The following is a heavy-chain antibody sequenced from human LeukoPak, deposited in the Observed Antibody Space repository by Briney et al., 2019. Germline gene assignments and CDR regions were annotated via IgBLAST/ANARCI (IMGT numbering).Heavy chain of an antibody. Sequence: PSETLSLTCVVSGGSISGYYWTWIRQPPGKGLEWIGYTYYRESSSFNPSLRSRVTISVDMSKNQVSLKLTSVTAADTAVYYCARERLVDLATIFDYWGQGALVTVSS. CDR1: GGSISGYY. J-gene: IGHJ4*02. V-gene: IGHV4-59*01. CDR3: ARERLVDLATIFDY. CDR2: TYYRESS. D-gene: IGHD5-24*01.